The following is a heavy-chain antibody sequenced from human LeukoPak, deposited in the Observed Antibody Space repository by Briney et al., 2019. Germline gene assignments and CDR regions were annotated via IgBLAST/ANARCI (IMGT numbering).Heavy chain of an antibody. CDR2: IYHSGST. CDR3: ARVSSSGWYVDY. D-gene: IGHD6-19*01. CDR1: GGSFSGYY. J-gene: IGHJ4*02. V-gene: IGHV4-34*01. Sequence: PSETLSLTCAVYGGSFSGYYWSWIRQPPGKGLEWIGEIYHSGSTNYNPSLKSRVTISVDKSKNQFSLKLSSVTAADTAVYYCARVSSSGWYVDYWGQGTLVTVSS.